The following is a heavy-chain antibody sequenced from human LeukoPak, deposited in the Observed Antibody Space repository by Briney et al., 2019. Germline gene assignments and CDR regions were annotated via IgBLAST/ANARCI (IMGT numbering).Heavy chain of an antibody. CDR3: ARSCSSSSNFDY. CDR1: GYPFTSYG. Sequence: GASVKVSCKASGYPFTSYGITWVRQAPGQGPEWMGWISAYTGNTNYAQKFQGRVSMTTGTSTTTAYMELRSLRSDDTAVYYCARSCSSSSNFDYWGQGTLVTVSS. D-gene: IGHD6-6*01. CDR2: ISAYTGNT. V-gene: IGHV1-18*01. J-gene: IGHJ4*02.